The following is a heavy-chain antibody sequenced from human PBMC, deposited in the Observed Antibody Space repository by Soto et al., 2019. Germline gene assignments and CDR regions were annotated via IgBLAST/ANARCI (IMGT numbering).Heavy chain of an antibody. Sequence: GGSLKISCKGSGYSFNTYLIGWFRQMPGKGLEWMGVIYPGDSDIRYSPSFQGQVTISADKSISTAYLQWSSLKASGTGIYYCARRTGLLYSDWGQGTLVTVSS. CDR2: IYPGDSDI. D-gene: IGHD2-21*01. V-gene: IGHV5-51*01. CDR3: ARRTGLLYSD. CDR1: GYSFNTYL. J-gene: IGHJ4*02.